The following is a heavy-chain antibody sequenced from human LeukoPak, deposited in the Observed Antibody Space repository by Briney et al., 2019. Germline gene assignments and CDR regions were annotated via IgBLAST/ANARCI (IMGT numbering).Heavy chain of an antibody. J-gene: IGHJ4*02. V-gene: IGHV3-33*01. D-gene: IGHD5-18*01. CDR1: GFTFSSYG. Sequence: PGRSLRLSCAASGFTFSSYGMHWVRQAPGKGLEWVAVIWYDRSNKYYADSVKGRFTISRDNSKNTLYLQMNSLRAEDTAVYYCARDGYSYAYFDYWGQGTLVTVSS. CDR2: IWYDRSNK. CDR3: ARDGYSYAYFDY.